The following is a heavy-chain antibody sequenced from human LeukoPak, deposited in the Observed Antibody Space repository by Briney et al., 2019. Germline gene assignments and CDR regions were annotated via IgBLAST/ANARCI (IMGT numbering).Heavy chain of an antibody. J-gene: IGHJ6*02. CDR3: ARWVHSSGRYWVVAEHYGMDV. Sequence: PGGSLRLSCEASGFIFSRDSMNWVRQAPGKGLEWISYISHDSGVKYYADSVRGRFTISRDNAQNSLHLHMHSLRAEDTAVYYCARWVHSSGRYWVVAEHYGMDVWGQGTTVTVSS. CDR2: ISHDSGVK. D-gene: IGHD6-19*01. CDR1: GFIFSRDS. V-gene: IGHV3-48*01.